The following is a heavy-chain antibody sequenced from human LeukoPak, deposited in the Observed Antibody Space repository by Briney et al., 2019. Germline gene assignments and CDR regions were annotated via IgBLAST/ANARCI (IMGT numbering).Heavy chain of an antibody. D-gene: IGHD6-13*01. CDR2: ISAYNGIT. CDR1: GYTFTSYG. Sequence: GASVKVSCKASGYTFTSYGISWVRQAPGQGLEWMGWISAYNGITNYAQKLQGRVTMTTDTSTSTAYMELRSLRSDDTAVYYCARDKGIAAAGTGSVDYWGQGTLVTVSS. V-gene: IGHV1-18*01. CDR3: ARDKGIAAAGTGSVDY. J-gene: IGHJ4*02.